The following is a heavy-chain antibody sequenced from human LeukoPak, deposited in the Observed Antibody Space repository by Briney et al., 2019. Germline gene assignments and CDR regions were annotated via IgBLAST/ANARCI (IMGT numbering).Heavy chain of an antibody. CDR2: INTYNGDT. V-gene: IGHV1-18*01. CDR1: GYTFTSYG. Sequence: ASVKVSCKAFGYTFTSYGITWVRQAPGQGPEWMGWINTYNGDTNYAQKLQGRVTMTTDTSTGTAYMELRSLRSDDTAVYYCARWRGFTGSSDENWFDPWGQGTLVTVSS. CDR3: ARWRGFTGSSDENWFDP. D-gene: IGHD6-6*01. J-gene: IGHJ5*02.